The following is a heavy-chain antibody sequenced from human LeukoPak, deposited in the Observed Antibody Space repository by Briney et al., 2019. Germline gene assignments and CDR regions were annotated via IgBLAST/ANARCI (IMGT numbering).Heavy chain of an antibody. D-gene: IGHD3-22*01. CDR2: INPNSGGT. CDR1: GYTFTDYY. J-gene: IGHJ3*02. V-gene: IGHV1-2*02. CDR3: VRSAYYYDSSGYLYHDAFDI. Sequence: ASVRVSCKASGYTFTDYYMHWVRQAPGQGLEWMGWINPNSGGTNYAQKFQGSVTMTRDTSFSTAYMELSRLRSDDSAVYYCVRSAYYYDSSGYLYHDAFDIWGQGTLVTVSS.